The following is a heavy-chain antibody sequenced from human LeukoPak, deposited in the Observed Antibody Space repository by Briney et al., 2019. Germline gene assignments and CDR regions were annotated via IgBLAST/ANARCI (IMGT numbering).Heavy chain of an antibody. J-gene: IGHJ5*02. D-gene: IGHD3-22*01. CDR1: GYTFTGYY. V-gene: IGHV1-2*02. CDR3: ARTFYYYDSSGYRFDP. CDR2: INPKSGGT. Sequence: ASVKVSCKASGYTFTGYYMHWVRQAPGQGFEWMGWINPKSGGTNYAEKFQGRVTMTRDTAISTAYMELRSLRSDDTAVYYCARTFYYYDSSGYRFDPWGQGTLVTVSS.